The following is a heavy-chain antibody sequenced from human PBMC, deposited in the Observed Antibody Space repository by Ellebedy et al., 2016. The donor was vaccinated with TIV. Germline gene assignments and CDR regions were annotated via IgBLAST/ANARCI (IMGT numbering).Heavy chain of an antibody. CDR3: ARVRAAAGMAHFDN. Sequence: MPSETLSLTCTVSGGSIRRYYWSWIRQSPGKGLTWIGYNYYTGSTNYHPSLKSRVTISVDPSKNQFSLKQRSVTAADTAVYYCARVRAAAGMAHFDNWGQGTLVTVSS. V-gene: IGHV4-59*01. CDR1: GGSIRRYY. J-gene: IGHJ4*02. D-gene: IGHD6-13*01. CDR2: NYYTGST.